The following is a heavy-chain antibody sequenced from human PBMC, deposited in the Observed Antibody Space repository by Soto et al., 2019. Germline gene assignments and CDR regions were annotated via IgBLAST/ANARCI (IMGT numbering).Heavy chain of an antibody. J-gene: IGHJ4*02. D-gene: IGHD6-13*01. CDR2: IYSGGTT. CDR3: ARHPGRHLVIDY. Sequence: GGSLRLSCSASGFTFSSTYISWVRQAPGKGLEWVSVIYSGGTTYYADSVKGRFTISRDNSKNTLFLQMDSLRAEDTAVYYCARHPGRHLVIDYWGQGTLVTVSS. CDR1: GFTFSSTY. V-gene: IGHV3-66*04.